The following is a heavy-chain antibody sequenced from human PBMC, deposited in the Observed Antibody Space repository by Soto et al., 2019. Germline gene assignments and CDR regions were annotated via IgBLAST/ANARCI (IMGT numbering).Heavy chain of an antibody. D-gene: IGHD3-9*01. CDR3: AKVYDILNGYSQFDY. CDR1: GFTFSSYG. V-gene: IGHV3-30*18. CDR2: ISYDGSNK. J-gene: IGHJ4*02. Sequence: PGGSLRLSCAASGFTFSSYGMHWVRQAPGKGLEWVAVISYDGSNKYYADSVKGRFTISRDNSKNTLYLQMNSLRAEDTAVYHCAKVYDILNGYSQFDYWGQGTLVTVSS.